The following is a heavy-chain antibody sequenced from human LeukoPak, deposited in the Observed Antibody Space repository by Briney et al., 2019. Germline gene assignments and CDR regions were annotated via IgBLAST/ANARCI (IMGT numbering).Heavy chain of an antibody. J-gene: IGHJ4*02. Sequence: GGSLRLPCAASGFGFSYAWMNWVRQAPGKGLEWVGRIISKTDGGITDYAAPVRGRFTISRDDSKNTLYLEMNNLKPEDTAVYYCTTLRSLDYWGQGTLVTVSS. D-gene: IGHD3-10*01. V-gene: IGHV3-15*01. CDR2: IISKTDGGIT. CDR3: TTLRSLDY. CDR1: GFGFSYAW.